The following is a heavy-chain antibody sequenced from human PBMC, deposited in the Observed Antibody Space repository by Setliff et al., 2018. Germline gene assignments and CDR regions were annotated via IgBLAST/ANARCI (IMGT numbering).Heavy chain of an antibody. CDR2: IYYSGNT. CDR3: ARIPSVRNIASRAFDI. CDR1: GGSIRNTSYL. V-gene: IGHV4-39*07. Sequence: SETLSLTCSVSGGSIRNTSYLWGWIRQPPGKGLEWIANIYYSGNTYYNPSLESRLSMSADMSKNQLSLRLRSVIAADTAVYYCARIPSVRNIASRAFDIWGQGTMVTVSS. D-gene: IGHD2-15*01. J-gene: IGHJ3*02.